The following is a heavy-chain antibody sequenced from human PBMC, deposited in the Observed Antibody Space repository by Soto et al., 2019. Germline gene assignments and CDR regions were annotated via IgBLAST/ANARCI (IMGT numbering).Heavy chain of an antibody. J-gene: IGHJ5*02. CDR2: INHSGST. CDR1: GGSISSYY. D-gene: IGHD6-13*01. CDR3: ARLPSSFGYSSRIT. Sequence: PSETLSLTCTVSGGSISSYYWSWIRQPPGKALEWIGEINHSGSTNYNPSLKSRVTISVDTSKNQFSLKLSSVTAADTAVYYCARLPSSFGYSSRITWGQGTLVTVSS. V-gene: IGHV4-34*01.